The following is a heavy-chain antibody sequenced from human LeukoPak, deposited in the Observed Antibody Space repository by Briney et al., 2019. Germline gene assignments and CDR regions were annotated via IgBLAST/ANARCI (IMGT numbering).Heavy chain of an antibody. CDR1: GFTFSSYE. CDR2: ILNSGTTT. Sequence: GGSRRLSCAASGFTFSSYEMNWVRQAPGKGLEWVSYILNSGTTTYYADSVKGRFTISRDNAKNSLYLQMNSLRAEDTGVYYCARDPPDYWGQGILVTVSS. V-gene: IGHV3-48*03. J-gene: IGHJ4*02. CDR3: ARDPPDY.